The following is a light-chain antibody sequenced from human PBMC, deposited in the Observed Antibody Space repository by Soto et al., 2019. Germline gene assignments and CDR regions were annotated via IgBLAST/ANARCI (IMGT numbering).Light chain of an antibody. Sequence: DIQMTQSPSFVSASVGDRVTIRCRASQAVRTWLDWYQQKPGDAPNLLIYPPCTCQSGVPSRFSGSGSGTDFTLTIRSLQPEDFATYYCQQANSFPRTCGGGTKVDIK. V-gene: IGKV1-12*01. CDR3: QQANSFPRT. CDR2: PPC. J-gene: IGKJ4*01. CDR1: QAVRTW.